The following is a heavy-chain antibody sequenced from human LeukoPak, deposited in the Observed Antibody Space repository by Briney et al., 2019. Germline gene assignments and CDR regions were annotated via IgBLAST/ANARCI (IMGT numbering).Heavy chain of an antibody. V-gene: IGHV4-34*01. CDR2: INHSGST. J-gene: IGHJ5*02. CDR3: SSVHYGSGSYYRLSWFDP. D-gene: IGHD3-10*01. CDR1: GGSFSGYY. Sequence: PSETLSLTCAVYGGSFSGYYWSWIRQPPGKGLEWVGEINHSGSTNYNPSLKSRVTISVDTSKNQFSLKLSTVTAAAKAVYYCSSVHYGSGSYYRLSWFDPWGQGTLVTVSS.